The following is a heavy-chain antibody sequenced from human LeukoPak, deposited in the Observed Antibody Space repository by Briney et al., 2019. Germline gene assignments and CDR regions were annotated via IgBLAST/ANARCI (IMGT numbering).Heavy chain of an antibody. D-gene: IGHD3-22*01. J-gene: IGHJ4*02. CDR2: VYYSRPT. CDR1: GGSINRRRYY. Sequence: PSETLSVTCAVSGGSINRRRYYWAWLRQSPRKGLEWMGNVYYSRPTYYTPSLDSRVTILVDTSKNQFSLKLSSVTAADTAVYYCARQISYDTSAYNIWGQGILVTVSS. V-gene: IGHV4-39*07. CDR3: ARQISYDTSAYNI.